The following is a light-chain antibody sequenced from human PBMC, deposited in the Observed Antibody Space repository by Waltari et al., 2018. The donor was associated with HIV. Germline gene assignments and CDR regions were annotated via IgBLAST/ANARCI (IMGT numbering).Light chain of an antibody. CDR1: QSVSSH. Sequence: EIVMTQSPATLSVSPGERATLSCRASQSVSSHVAWYQQKPGQAPRLLIDGASTRATGIPARFSGSGSGTEFTLTISSLQSEDFAGYYCQQYNNWPGTFGQGTKLGIK. V-gene: IGKV3-15*01. CDR3: QQYNNWPGT. CDR2: GAS. J-gene: IGKJ2*01.